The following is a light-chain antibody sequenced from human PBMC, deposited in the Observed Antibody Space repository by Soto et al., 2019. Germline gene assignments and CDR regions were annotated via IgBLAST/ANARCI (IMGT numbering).Light chain of an antibody. CDR1: QDIRNT. CDR3: LQYYNFSWT. Sequence: IQLTQSPSSLSASVGDRVAISCRASQDIRNTLAWYQQKPGEAPKLLIFAASNLQSGVPSRVSGSGSVTDFTLAITGLQPEDFATYYCLQYYNFSWTFGQGTKVDIK. J-gene: IGKJ1*01. CDR2: AAS. V-gene: IGKV1-6*01.